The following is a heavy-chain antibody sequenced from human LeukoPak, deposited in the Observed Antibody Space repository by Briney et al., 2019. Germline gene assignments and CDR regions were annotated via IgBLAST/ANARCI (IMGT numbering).Heavy chain of an antibody. J-gene: IGHJ4*02. CDR3: ATAGWIQLWLSHFDY. Sequence: GGSLRLSCAASGFTFSSYAMSWVRQAPGKGLEWVSAISGSGGSTYYADSVKGRFTISRDNSKNTLYLQMNSLRAEDTAVYYCATAGWIQLWLSHFDYWGQGTLVTVSS. D-gene: IGHD5-18*01. CDR2: ISGSGGST. CDR1: GFTFSSYA. V-gene: IGHV3-23*01.